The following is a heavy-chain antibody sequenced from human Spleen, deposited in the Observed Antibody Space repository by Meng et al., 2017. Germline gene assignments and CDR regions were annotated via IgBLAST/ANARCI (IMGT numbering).Heavy chain of an antibody. J-gene: IGHJ4*02. CDR3: ARVGDSRGTYLY. CDR1: GVSFSDSD. D-gene: IGHD3-22*01. CDR2: ISGSGGST. V-gene: IGHV3-23*01. Sequence: GESLKISCAVSGVSFSDSDIHWVRQASGKGLEWVSAISGSGGSTYYADSLKGRFTISRDNSKNTLYLQVNSLRAEDTAVYYCARVGDSRGTYLYWGQGALVTVSS.